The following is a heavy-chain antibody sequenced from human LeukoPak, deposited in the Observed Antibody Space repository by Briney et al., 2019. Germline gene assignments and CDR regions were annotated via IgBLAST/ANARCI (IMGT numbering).Heavy chain of an antibody. Sequence: RGESLKISCKGSGYFFTSYWIAWVRQMPGKGLEWMGIIYPTDSDTTYSPSFQGQVTISADKSISTAYLQWGSLKASDTAIYYCAIRAVVVSAAGVYAMDVWGQGTTVTVSS. D-gene: IGHD2-2*01. V-gene: IGHV5-51*01. J-gene: IGHJ6*02. CDR2: IYPTDSDT. CDR1: GYFFTSYW. CDR3: AIRAVVVSAAGVYAMDV.